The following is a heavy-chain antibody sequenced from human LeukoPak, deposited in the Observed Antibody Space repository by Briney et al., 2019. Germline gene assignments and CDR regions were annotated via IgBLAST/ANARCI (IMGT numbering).Heavy chain of an antibody. J-gene: IGHJ4*02. CDR1: GGSISSYY. CDR3: ARARGSGRTRFDY. D-gene: IGHD3-10*01. CDR2: IYYSGST. Sequence: KSSETLSLTCTVSGGSISSYYWSWIRQPPGKGLEWIGYIYYSGSTNYNPSLKSRVTISVDTSKNQFPLKLSSVTAADTAVYYCARARGSGRTRFDYWGQGTLVTVSS. V-gene: IGHV4-59*01.